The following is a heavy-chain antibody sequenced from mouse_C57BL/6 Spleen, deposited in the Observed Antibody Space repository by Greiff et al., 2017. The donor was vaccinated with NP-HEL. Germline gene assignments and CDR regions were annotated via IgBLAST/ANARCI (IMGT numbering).Heavy chain of an antibody. J-gene: IGHJ3*01. Sequence: DVQLVESGGGLVKPGGSLKLSCAASGFTFSDYGMHWVRQAPEKGLEWVAYISSGSSTIYYADTVKGRFTIARDNAKNTLFLQMTSLRSEDTAMYYCASPDYGSSPAWFAYWGQGTLVTVSA. CDR2: ISSGSSTI. D-gene: IGHD1-1*01. CDR3: ASPDYGSSPAWFAY. V-gene: IGHV5-17*01. CDR1: GFTFSDYG.